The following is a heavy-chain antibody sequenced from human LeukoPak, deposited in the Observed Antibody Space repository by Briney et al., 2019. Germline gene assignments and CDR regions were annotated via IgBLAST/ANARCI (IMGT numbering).Heavy chain of an antibody. D-gene: IGHD2-2*01. CDR3: ARQISSTRGETWFDP. J-gene: IGHJ5*02. Sequence: GESLKISCKGSGYSFTSYRIGWVRQMPGKGLEWMGIIYPGDSDTRYSPSFQGQVTISADKSISTAYLQWSSLKASDTAMYYCARQISSTRGETWFDPWGQGTLVTVSS. CDR1: GYSFTSYR. CDR2: IYPGDSDT. V-gene: IGHV5-51*01.